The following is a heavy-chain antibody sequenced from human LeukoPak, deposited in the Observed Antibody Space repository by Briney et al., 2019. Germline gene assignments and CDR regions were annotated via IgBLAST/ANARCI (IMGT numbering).Heavy chain of an antibody. Sequence: GGSLRLSCAASGFTFSSYAMTWARQAPVKGLEWVSAISGDGTRAYYADSVKGRFTISRDNSKNTLYLEMSSLRVEDTAIYYCAKWPEGAMDYFDYWGQGTLVTVSS. CDR3: AKWPEGAMDYFDY. V-gene: IGHV3-23*01. D-gene: IGHD3-16*01. CDR2: ISGDGTRA. J-gene: IGHJ4*02. CDR1: GFTFSSYA.